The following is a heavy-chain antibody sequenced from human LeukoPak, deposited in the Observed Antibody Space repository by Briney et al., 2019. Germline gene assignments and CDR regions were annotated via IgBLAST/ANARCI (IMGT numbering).Heavy chain of an antibody. Sequence: GGSLRLSCAASGFTFSNYAMSWVRQAPGKGLEWISAVSGSGDRTYYAGSVKGRFTISRDNSKNIVYLRMNSLRAEDTAVYYCARDHQDALDIWGQGTMVTVSS. CDR3: ARDHQDALDI. CDR2: VSGSGDRT. V-gene: IGHV3-23*01. CDR1: GFTFSNYA. J-gene: IGHJ3*02.